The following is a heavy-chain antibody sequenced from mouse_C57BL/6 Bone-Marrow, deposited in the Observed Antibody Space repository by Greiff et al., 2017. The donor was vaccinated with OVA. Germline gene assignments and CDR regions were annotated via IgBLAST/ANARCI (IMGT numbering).Heavy chain of an antibody. V-gene: IGHV1-62-2*01. J-gene: IGHJ1*03. CDR3: ARNLQGNSNDRYFDV. CDR2: FYPGSGSI. CDR1: GYTFTEYT. D-gene: IGHD2-5*01. Sequence: QVHVKQSGAELVKPGASVKLSCKASGYTFTEYTIHWVKQRSGQGLEWIGWFYPGSGSIKYNENFKDKATLTADKSSSTVYMELSRLTSEDSAVYVGARNLQGNSNDRYFDVWGTGTTVTVSS.